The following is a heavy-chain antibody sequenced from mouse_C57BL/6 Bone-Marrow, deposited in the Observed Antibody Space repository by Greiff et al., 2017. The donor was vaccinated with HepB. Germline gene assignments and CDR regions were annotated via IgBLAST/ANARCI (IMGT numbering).Heavy chain of an antibody. CDR2: IWSGGST. V-gene: IGHV2-2*01. CDR3: ASLSGSGWYFDV. Sequence: VKLMESGPGLVQPSQSLSITCTVSGFSLTSYGVHWVRQSPGKGLEWLGVIWSGGSTDYNAAFISRLSISKDNSKSQVSFKMNSLQADDTAIYYCASLSGSGWYFDVWGTGTTVTVSS. J-gene: IGHJ1*03. D-gene: IGHD3-1*01. CDR1: GFSLTSYG.